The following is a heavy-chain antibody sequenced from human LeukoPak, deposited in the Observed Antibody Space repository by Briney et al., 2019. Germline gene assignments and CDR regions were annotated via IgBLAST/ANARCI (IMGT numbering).Heavy chain of an antibody. V-gene: IGHV4-4*02. CDR2: IYHSGST. D-gene: IGHD3-9*01. Sequence: SETLSLTCAVSGGSISSSNWWSWVRQPPGKGLEWIGEIYHSGSTNYNPSLKSRVTISVDASKNQFSLKLSSVTAADTAVYYCARHSTLRYFDSSFDYWGQGTLVTVSS. CDR3: ARHSTLRYFDSSFDY. J-gene: IGHJ4*02. CDR1: GGSISSSNW.